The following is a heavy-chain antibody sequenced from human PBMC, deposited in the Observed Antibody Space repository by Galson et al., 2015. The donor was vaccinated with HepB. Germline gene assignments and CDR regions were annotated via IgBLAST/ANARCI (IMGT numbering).Heavy chain of an antibody. D-gene: IGHD4-23*01. CDR2: IRSKANSYAT. V-gene: IGHV3-73*01. CDR3: TSHYSRDYGGNPRGGY. Sequence: LRLSCAASGFTFSGSAMHWVRQASGKGLEWVGRIRSKANSYATAYAASVKGRFTISRDDSKNTAYLQMNSLKTEDTAVYYCTSHYSRDYGGNPRGGYWGQGTLVTVSS. CDR1: GFTFSGSA. J-gene: IGHJ4*02.